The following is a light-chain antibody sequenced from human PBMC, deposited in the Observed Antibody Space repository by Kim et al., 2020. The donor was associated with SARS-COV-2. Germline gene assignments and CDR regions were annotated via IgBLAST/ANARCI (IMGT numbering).Light chain of an antibody. J-gene: IGLJ1*01. CDR2: QDS. CDR3: QAWDSSPYV. CDR1: KLGDKY. V-gene: IGLV3-1*01. Sequence: SYELTQPPSVSVSPGQTASITCSGDKLGDKYACWYQQKPGQSPVLVIYQDSKRPSGIPERFSGSNSGKTATLTISGTQAMDEADYYCQAWDSSPYVFGTGTKVTVL.